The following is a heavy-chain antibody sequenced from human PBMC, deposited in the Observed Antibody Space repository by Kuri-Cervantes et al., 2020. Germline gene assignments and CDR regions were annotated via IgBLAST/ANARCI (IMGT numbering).Heavy chain of an antibody. J-gene: IGHJ2*01. V-gene: IGHV1-2*04. CDR1: GYTFTGYY. CDR2: INPNSGGT. D-gene: IGHD3-10*01. Sequence: ASVKVSCKASGYTFTGYYMHWVRQAPGQGLEWMGWINPNSGGTNYAQKFQGWVTMTRDTSISTAYMELSRLRSDDTAVYYCARGAGAMVRGVIPWYFDLWGRGTLVTVSS. CDR3: ARGAGAMVRGVIPWYFDL.